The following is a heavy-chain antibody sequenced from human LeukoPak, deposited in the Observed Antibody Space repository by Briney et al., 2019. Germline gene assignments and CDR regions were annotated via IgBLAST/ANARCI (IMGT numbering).Heavy chain of an antibody. D-gene: IGHD4-17*01. V-gene: IGHV3-30-3*01. J-gene: IGHJ4*02. CDR1: GFTFSSYA. CDR3: ARGDFGDYFDF. CDR2: ISYHGSNK. Sequence: PGGSLRLSCAASGFTFSSYAMPWVRQAPGKGLEWVTNISYHGSNKYYADSVKGRFTISRDNSKNTLYLQMNSLRAEDTAVYYCARGDFGDYFDFWGQGTLVTVSS.